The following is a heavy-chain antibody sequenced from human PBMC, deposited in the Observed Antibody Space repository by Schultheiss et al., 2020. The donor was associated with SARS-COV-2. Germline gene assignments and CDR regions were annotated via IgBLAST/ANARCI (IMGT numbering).Heavy chain of an antibody. CDR3: ARVEYSSSSGFDY. V-gene: IGHV4-34*01. CDR2: IYYSGST. CDR1: GGSFSGYY. D-gene: IGHD6-6*01. J-gene: IGHJ4*02. Sequence: SQTLSLTCAVYGGSFSGYYWSWIRQPPGKGLEWIGYIYYSGSTNYNPSLKSRVTISVDTSKNQFSLKLSSVTAADTAVYYCARVEYSSSSGFDYWGQGTLVTVSS.